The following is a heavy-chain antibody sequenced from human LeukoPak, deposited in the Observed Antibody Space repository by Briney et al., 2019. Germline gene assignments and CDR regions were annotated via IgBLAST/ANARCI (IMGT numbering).Heavy chain of an antibody. D-gene: IGHD6-19*01. CDR1: GYTFTSYG. Sequence: ASVKVSCKASGYTFTSYGISWVRQAPGQGLEWMGWISAYNGNTNYAQKLQGRVTMTTDTSTSTAYMELRSLRSDDTAVYYCAREYSSGWYAVKLEKPYYYYYYMDVWGKGTTVTVSS. CDR2: ISAYNGNT. J-gene: IGHJ6*03. CDR3: AREYSSGWYAVKLEKPYYYYYYMDV. V-gene: IGHV1-18*01.